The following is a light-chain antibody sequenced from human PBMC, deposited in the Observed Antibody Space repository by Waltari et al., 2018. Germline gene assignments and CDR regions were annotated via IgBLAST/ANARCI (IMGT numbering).Light chain of an antibody. CDR3: QQHGTLPAT. CDR2: RAS. J-gene: IGKJ1*01. CDR1: QTVGSSS. Sequence: EIVLTQSPGTASLSPGERVTLSCRASQTVGSSSLAWYQQKPGQAPRLVIYRASRRATAIPDRFSGSGSGTDFSLTISRLEPEXXXVYYCQQHGTLPATFGQGTKVEIK. V-gene: IGKV3-20*01.